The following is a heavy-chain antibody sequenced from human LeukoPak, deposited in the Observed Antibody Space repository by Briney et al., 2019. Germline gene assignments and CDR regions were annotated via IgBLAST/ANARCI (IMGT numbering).Heavy chain of an antibody. D-gene: IGHD3-10*01. J-gene: IGHJ6*02. CDR3: ARDLEYYYGSGGYFDYYYYGMDV. V-gene: IGHV3-11*05. CDR1: GFTFSDYY. Sequence: GGSLRLSCAASGFTFSDYYMSWIRQAPGKGLEWVSYISSSSSYTNYADSVKGRFTISRDNAKNSLYLQMNSLRAEDTAVYYCARDLEYYYGSGGYFDYYYYGMDVWGQGTTVTVSS. CDR2: ISSSSSYT.